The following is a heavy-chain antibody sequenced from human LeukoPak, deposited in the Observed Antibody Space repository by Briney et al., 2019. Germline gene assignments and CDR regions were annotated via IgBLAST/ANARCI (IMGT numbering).Heavy chain of an antibody. D-gene: IGHD1-26*01. CDR2: INGNGAAT. CDR1: GFTFINYA. CDR3: ANGLAASGNFLLRDYYYFIDV. V-gene: IGHV3-23*01. J-gene: IGHJ6*03. Sequence: GGSLRLSCVASGFTFINYAMHWVRQAPGKGLEWVSTINGNGAATYYADSSKGRFLISRDDSKSTVYLRMNKLGVEDSGLYYCANGLAASGNFLLRDYYYFIDVWGKGTTVIVS.